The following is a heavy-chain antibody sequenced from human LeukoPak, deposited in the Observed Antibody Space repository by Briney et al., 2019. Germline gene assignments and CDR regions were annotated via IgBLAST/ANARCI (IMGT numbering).Heavy chain of an antibody. Sequence: GGSLRLSCAASGFSFISFAMHWVRQAPGKGLEWVAVISYDGTYNYYADSVKGRFTISRDNSKNMLYLQMTSLRPEDTAVFYCARDYYDSSRYDPTPWRDFVDYWGQGTLVTVSS. CDR1: GFSFISFA. J-gene: IGHJ4*02. V-gene: IGHV3-30*04. CDR3: ARDYYDSSRYDPTPWRDFVDY. CDR2: ISYDGTYN. D-gene: IGHD3-22*01.